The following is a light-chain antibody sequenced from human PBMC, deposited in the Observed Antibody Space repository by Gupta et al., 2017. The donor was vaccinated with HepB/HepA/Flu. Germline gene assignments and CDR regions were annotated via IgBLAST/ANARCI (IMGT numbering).Light chain of an antibody. V-gene: IGLV1-47*01. J-gene: IGLJ2*01. CDR2: GNN. CDR1: SSNIGSNY. Sequence: QSVLTQPPSASGTPGQRVTISCSGSSSNIGSNYVYWYQQPPGTAPKLLIYGNNQRPSGVPDRFSGSKSGTSASLAISGLRSEDDADYYCAAWDDSLSGPVFGGGTKLTVL. CDR3: AAWDDSLSGPV.